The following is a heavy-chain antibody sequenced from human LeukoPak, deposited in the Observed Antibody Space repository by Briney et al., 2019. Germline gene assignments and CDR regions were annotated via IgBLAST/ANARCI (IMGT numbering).Heavy chain of an antibody. CDR3: AREVEGYYDSSGYRPTIGMDV. V-gene: IGHV3-33*01. CDR1: GFTFSSYG. D-gene: IGHD3-22*01. J-gene: IGHJ6*02. CDR2: IWYDGSNK. Sequence: GRSLRLSCAASGFTFSSYGMHWVRQAPGKGLEWVAVIWYDGSNKHYADSVKGRFTISRDNSKNTLYLQMNSLRAEDTAVYYCAREVEGYYDSSGYRPTIGMDVWGQGTTVTVSS.